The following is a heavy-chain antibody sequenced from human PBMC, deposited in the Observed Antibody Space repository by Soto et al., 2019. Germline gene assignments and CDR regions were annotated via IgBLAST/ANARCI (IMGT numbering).Heavy chain of an antibody. CDR2: ISSNGVGT. CDR3: ARRARPDFYYMDV. D-gene: IGHD6-6*01. J-gene: IGHJ6*03. V-gene: IGHV3-64*01. CDR1: GFTVSGYA. Sequence: EVQLAESGGGLAQPGGSLRLSCAASGFTVSGYAMDWVRQAPGKGLEYVSGISSNGVGTYYANSVQGRFTISRDNSKNTVYLQMGSLRSEDMAVYYCARRARPDFYYMDVWGKGTTVTVSS.